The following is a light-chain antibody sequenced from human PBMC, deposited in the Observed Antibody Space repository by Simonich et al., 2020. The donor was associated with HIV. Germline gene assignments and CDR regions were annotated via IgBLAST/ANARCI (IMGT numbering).Light chain of an antibody. CDR1: PGISNS. J-gene: IGKJ4*01. CDR3: QQYYSTPQLT. CDR2: AAS. Sequence: DIQMTQSPSSLSASVGDRVTITCRASPGISNSLAWYQQKPGAAPKVLLYAASRLESGVPSRFSGSGSGTDYTLTISSLQPEDFATYYCQQYYSTPQLTFGGGTKVEIK. V-gene: IGKV1-NL1*01.